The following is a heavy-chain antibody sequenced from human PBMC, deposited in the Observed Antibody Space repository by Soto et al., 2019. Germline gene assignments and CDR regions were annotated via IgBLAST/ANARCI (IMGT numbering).Heavy chain of an antibody. D-gene: IGHD2-15*01. CDR2: IYYSGST. CDR1: GYSISSGGYY. CDR3: ARDHCSGGSCYSRSFQH. J-gene: IGHJ1*01. V-gene: IGHV4-31*03. Sequence: TXETLSLTCTVAGYSISSGGYYWSWNRQHPGKGLEWIGYIYYSGSTYYNPSLKRRVTISVDTSKNQFTLKLSSVTAADTAVYYCARDHCSGGSCYSRSFQHWRQGNLVTVSS.